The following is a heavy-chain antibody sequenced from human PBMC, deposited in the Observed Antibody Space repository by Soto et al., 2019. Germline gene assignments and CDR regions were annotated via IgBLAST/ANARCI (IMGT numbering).Heavy chain of an antibody. V-gene: IGHV4-30-4*01. J-gene: IGHJ5*02. CDR2: IYYSGRT. Sequence: PSETLSLTFSVSGGSLNNGDYYWSWIRQPPGKGLEYIGYIYYSGRTYYNPSLKSRINLSVDTSRNQLSLKLTSVTAADTAVYYCARAQGGLVSFAESTHTWLDPWGQGSLVIAPQ. D-gene: IGHD3-10*01. CDR1: GGSLNNGDYY. CDR3: ARAQGGLVSFAESTHTWLDP.